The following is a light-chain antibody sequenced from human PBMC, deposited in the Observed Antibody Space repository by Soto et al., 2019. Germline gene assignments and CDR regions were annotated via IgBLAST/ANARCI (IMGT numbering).Light chain of an antibody. V-gene: IGKV1-5*03. CDR3: QQYNDYSWT. Sequence: DIQMTQSPSTLSASVGDRVSINCRASQSISAWLAWYQQKPGKAPRLLSYKASTLEIGVPSRFSGSGSGTEFTLTISSLQPDDVATYYCQQYNDYSWTFGQGTKVEIK. CDR1: QSISAW. CDR2: KAS. J-gene: IGKJ1*01.